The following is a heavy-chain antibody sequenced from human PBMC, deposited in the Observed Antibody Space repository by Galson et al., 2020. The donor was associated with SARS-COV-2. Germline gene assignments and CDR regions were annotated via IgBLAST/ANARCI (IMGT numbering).Heavy chain of an antibody. Sequence: TGGSLRLSCAASGFTFSSYGMHWVRQAPGKGLEWVAVISYDGSNKYYADSVKGRFTISRDNSKNTLYLQMNSLRAEDTAVYYCAKDYSGSYYLRWFHPWGQGNPVTVSS. CDR2: ISYDGSNK. CDR3: AKDYSGSYYLRWFHP. CDR1: GFTFSSYG. D-gene: IGHD1-26*01. J-gene: IGHJ5*02. V-gene: IGHV3-30*18.